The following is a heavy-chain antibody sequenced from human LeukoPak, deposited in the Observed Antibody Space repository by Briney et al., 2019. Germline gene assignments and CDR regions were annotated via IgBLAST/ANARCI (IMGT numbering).Heavy chain of an antibody. CDR3: AKSYSHIVVVTAWGY. CDR1: GFTFSSYA. CDR2: ISGSGGST. Sequence: GGSLRLSCAASGFTFSSYAMSWVRQAPGKGLEWVSAISGSGGSTYYADSVKGRFTISRDNSKNTLSLQMNSLRAEDTAVYYCAKSYSHIVVVTAWGYWGQGTLVTVSS. V-gene: IGHV3-23*01. J-gene: IGHJ4*02. D-gene: IGHD2-21*02.